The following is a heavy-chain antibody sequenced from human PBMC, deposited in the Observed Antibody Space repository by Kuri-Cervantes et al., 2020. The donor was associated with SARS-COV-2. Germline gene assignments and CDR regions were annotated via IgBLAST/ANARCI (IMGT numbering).Heavy chain of an antibody. V-gene: IGHV3-23*01. CDR3: AKDQEGGKLY. D-gene: IGHD4-23*01. Sequence: GESLKISCTASGFPFTSHAISWVRQVPGKGLEWVSTVSGSADSAWYADSVRGRFSISRDNPKNTVYLQMNSRRAEDTAVYYCAKDQEGGKLYWGQGTLVTVSS. J-gene: IGHJ4*02. CDR2: VSGSADSA. CDR1: GFPFTSHA.